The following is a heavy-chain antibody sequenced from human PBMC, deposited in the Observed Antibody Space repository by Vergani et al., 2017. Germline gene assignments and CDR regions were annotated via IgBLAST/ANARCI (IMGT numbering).Heavy chain of an antibody. J-gene: IGHJ6*03. D-gene: IGHD2-2*02. CDR1: GFTFSSYA. CDR3: TTGYCSSTSCYTNYYYYYMDV. V-gene: IGHV3-15*01. Sequence: EVQLVESGGGLVQPGGSLRLSCAASGFTFSSYAMSWVRQAPGKGLEWVGRIKSKTDGGTTDYAAPVKGRFTISRDDSKNTLYLQMNSLKTEDTAVYYCTTGYCSSTSCYTNYYYYYMDVWGKGTTVTVSS. CDR2: IKSKTDGGTT.